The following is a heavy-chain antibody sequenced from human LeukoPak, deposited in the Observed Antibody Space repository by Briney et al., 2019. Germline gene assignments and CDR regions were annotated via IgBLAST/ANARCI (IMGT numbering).Heavy chain of an antibody. V-gene: IGHV4-61*02. Sequence: KSSETLSLTCTVSGGSISRGSYYWSWIRQPAGKGLEWIGRIYTSGSTNYNPSLKSRVTISVDTSKNQFSLKLSSVTAADTAVYYCARDRYYYDSSGYPRDYYYYYMDVWGKGTTVTISS. D-gene: IGHD3-22*01. CDR3: ARDRYYYDSSGYPRDYYYYYMDV. CDR2: IYTSGST. J-gene: IGHJ6*03. CDR1: GGSISRGSYY.